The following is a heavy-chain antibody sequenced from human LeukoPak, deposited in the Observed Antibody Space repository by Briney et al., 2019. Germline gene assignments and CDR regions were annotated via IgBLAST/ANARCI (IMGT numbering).Heavy chain of an antibody. CDR2: IKHDGSQK. CDR3: ARDSPEPGQFFDY. J-gene: IGHJ4*02. Sequence: GGSLRLSCAASGFTLGGYWMTWLRQALEKGLEWVANIKHDGSQKYYVDSVKGRFTISRDNAKNSLYLQMNSLSAEDTAVYYCARDSPEPGQFFDYWGQGTLVTVSS. CDR1: GFTLGGYW. D-gene: IGHD1-14*01. V-gene: IGHV3-7*04.